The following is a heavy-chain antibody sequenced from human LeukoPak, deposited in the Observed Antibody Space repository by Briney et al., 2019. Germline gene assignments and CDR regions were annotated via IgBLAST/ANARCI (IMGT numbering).Heavy chain of an antibody. D-gene: IGHD1-7*01. Sequence: GGSLRLSCAASGFSVSYNYMSCVRQAPARGLEWVSVIYAGGDTYYADSVKGRFTISRDNSKNTVYLQMHSLRADDTAVYYCARIGGTLCFDLWGLGTLVTVSS. CDR3: ARIGGTLCFDL. CDR1: GFSVSYNY. J-gene: IGHJ4*02. CDR2: IYAGGDT. V-gene: IGHV3-66*01.